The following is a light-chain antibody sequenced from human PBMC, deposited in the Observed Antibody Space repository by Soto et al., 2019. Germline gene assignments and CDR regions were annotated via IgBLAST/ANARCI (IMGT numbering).Light chain of an antibody. CDR2: LGS. V-gene: IGKV2-28*01. CDR3: MQALQTPYT. Sequence: VMTQSPPSLTVTPGEPASISCRSSQRLLHSNGNTFLDWYLQKPGQSPQLLIYLGSNRASGVTDRVSGSEAGTDFTLKISRVEAEDVGVYYCMQALQTPYTFGQGTKLEIK. CDR1: QRLLHSNGNTF. J-gene: IGKJ2*01.